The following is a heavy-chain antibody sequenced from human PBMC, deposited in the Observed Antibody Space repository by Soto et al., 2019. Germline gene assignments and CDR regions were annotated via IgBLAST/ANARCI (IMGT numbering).Heavy chain of an antibody. J-gene: IGHJ3*02. V-gene: IGHV1-18*04. D-gene: IGHD5-12*01. Sequence: QVQLGQSGAEVKRPGASVKISCKASGYTLTNYGVTWVRQAPGQGLEWLGRVTPYKADTNSAQNLQGRVTMATDTSTNTAYLELRSLRSDDTAVYFCATDGPSNSGNLYAFDIWGQGTMVTVSA. CDR3: ATDGPSNSGNLYAFDI. CDR1: GYTLTNYG. CDR2: VTPYKADT.